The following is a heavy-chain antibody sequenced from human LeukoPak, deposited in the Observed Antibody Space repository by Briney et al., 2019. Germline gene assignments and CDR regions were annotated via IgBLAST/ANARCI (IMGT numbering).Heavy chain of an antibody. Sequence: KSSQTLSLTCTVSGGSISSGGYYWSWIRQHPGKGLEWIGYIYYSGSTYYNPSLKSRVTISVDTSKNQFSLKLSSVTAADTAVYYCASGYSSSWYSKPGGFDYWGQGTLVTVSS. J-gene: IGHJ4*02. CDR3: ASGYSSSWYSKPGGFDY. CDR2: IYYSGST. D-gene: IGHD6-13*01. V-gene: IGHV4-31*03. CDR1: GGSISSGGYY.